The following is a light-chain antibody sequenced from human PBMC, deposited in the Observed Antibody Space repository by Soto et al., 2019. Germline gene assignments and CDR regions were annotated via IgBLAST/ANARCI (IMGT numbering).Light chain of an antibody. CDR3: QQSFSTPT. V-gene: IGKV1-39*01. CDR2: SAS. Sequence: DIQMTQSPSSLSTSVGARVTITCRARQRINIYLNWYRQKPGKAPELLIYSASNLQSGVPSRFSGSGSGTDFTLTISSLQPEDFATYYCQQSFSTPTVGQGTRLEIK. J-gene: IGKJ5*01. CDR1: QRINIY.